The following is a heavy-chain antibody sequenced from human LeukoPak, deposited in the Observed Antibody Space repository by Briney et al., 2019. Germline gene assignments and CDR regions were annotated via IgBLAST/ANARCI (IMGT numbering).Heavy chain of an antibody. J-gene: IGHJ4*02. D-gene: IGHD6-19*01. CDR3: ASAAGIAVAGTLIAFDY. CDR2: ISDSGGRT. CDR1: GFTFSRSA. V-gene: IGHV3-23*01. Sequence: GGSLSLSCAASGFTFSRSAMNWVRQAPGKGLEWVGSISDSGGRTKYADSVKGRFTISRDNSKNTLFLQMNSLRIDDTAVYYCASAAGIAVAGTLIAFDYWGQGTLVTVSS.